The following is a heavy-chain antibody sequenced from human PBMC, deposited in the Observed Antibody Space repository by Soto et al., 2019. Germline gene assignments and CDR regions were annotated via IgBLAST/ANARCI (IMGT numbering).Heavy chain of an antibody. J-gene: IGHJ4*02. CDR1: GFTFSDQY. V-gene: IGHV3-11*01. CDR2: ISGDATIT. D-gene: IGHD3-10*01. Sequence: GSLRLSCAASGFTFSDQYMTWIRQAPGKGLEWVSKISGDATITYYADSVKGRFTVSRDNAKKSLYLQMNSLRAEDPAVDYCASDPYYYASGFWGEGTLVTVSS. CDR3: ASDPYYYASGF.